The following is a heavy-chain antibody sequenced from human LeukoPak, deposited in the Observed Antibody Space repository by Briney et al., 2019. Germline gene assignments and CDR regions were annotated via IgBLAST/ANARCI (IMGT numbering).Heavy chain of an antibody. Sequence: PGGSLRLSCAASGFTLSAYAMTWVRQAPGKGLEWVSSISGGGGSTYYADAVRGRFTISRDNSKNTLYLQMNSLRAEDTAVFYCAREQDGSDLYDPLDIWGQGTMVTVSS. CDR2: ISGGGGST. D-gene: IGHD2-21*01. CDR3: AREQDGSDLYDPLDI. J-gene: IGHJ3*02. V-gene: IGHV3-23*01. CDR1: GFTLSAYA.